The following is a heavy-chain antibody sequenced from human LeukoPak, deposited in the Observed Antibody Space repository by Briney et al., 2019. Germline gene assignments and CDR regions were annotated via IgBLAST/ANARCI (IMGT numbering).Heavy chain of an antibody. V-gene: IGHV3-21*01. CDR3: ARERAAAAHFDY. CDR2: ISSSSSYI. CDR1: GFTFSSYS. Sequence: GGSLRLSCAASGFTFSSYSMNWVRQAAGKGLDWVSSISSSSSYIYYADSVKGRFTISRDNAKNSLYLQMNSLRAEDTAVYYCARERAAAAHFDYWGQGTLVTVSS. D-gene: IGHD6-13*01. J-gene: IGHJ4*02.